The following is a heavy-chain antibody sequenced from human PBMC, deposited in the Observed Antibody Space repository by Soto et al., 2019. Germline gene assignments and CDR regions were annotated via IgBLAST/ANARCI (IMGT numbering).Heavy chain of an antibody. CDR3: AIKAGPDYGDWYFGL. CDR1: GYTFTSDD. Sequence: QVQLVQSGAEVKKPGASVKVSCKASGYTFTSDDINWVRQTTRQGLEWMGWMNPNSGNTGYALKFQGRVTMTRNTSISTAYMELSSLRSEDTAVYYCAIKAGPDYGDWYFGLCGRGTLVTVSS. J-gene: IGHJ2*01. V-gene: IGHV1-8*01. CDR2: MNPNSGNT. D-gene: IGHD4-17*01.